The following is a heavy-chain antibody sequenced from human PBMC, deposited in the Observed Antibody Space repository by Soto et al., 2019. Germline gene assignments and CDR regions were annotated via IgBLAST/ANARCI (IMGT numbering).Heavy chain of an antibody. CDR3: ARDRAYYDSNGFFFEY. J-gene: IGHJ4*02. CDR1: VCSIMEYY. D-gene: IGHD3-22*01. V-gene: IGHV4-59*01. CDR2: IYYSGNT. Sequence: SETRSLTCTFSVCSIMEYYCSLILQPPGKGLEWIGYIYYSGNTNYNPSLKSRVTISEGTSKNQFSLRLSSVTAADTAVYYCARDRAYYDSNGFFFEYWGQGDMVTVSS.